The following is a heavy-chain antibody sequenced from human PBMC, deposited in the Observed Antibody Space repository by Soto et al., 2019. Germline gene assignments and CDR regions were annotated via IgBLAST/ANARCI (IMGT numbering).Heavy chain of an antibody. V-gene: IGHV3-23*01. CDR3: AKSAVAGTYYYYGMDV. CDR2: ISGSGGST. CDR1: GFTFSSYA. Sequence: TGGSLRLSCAASGFTFSSYAMSWVRQAPGKGLEWVSAISGSGGSTYYADSVKGRFTISRDNSKNTLYLQMNSLRAEDTAVYYCAKSAVAGTYYYYGMDVWGQGTTVTVSS. J-gene: IGHJ6*02. D-gene: IGHD6-19*01.